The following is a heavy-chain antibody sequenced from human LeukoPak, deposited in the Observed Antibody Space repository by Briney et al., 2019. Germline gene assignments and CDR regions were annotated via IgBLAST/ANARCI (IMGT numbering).Heavy chain of an antibody. V-gene: IGHV3-66*01. CDR1: GFTVSSNY. Sequence: TGGSLRLSCAASGFTVSSNYMSWVRQAPGKGLEWVSVIYSGGSTYYADSVKGRFTISRDNSKSTLYLQMNSLRAEDTAVYYCARVGHGSGSYYNVPFYYYYYGMDVWGQGTTVTVSS. CDR2: IYSGGST. CDR3: ARVGHGSGSYYNVPFYYYYYGMDV. J-gene: IGHJ6*02. D-gene: IGHD3-10*01.